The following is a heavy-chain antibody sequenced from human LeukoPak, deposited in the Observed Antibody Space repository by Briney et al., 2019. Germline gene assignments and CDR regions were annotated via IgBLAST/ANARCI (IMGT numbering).Heavy chain of an antibody. J-gene: IGHJ4*02. CDR1: GFTFGDHA. CDR3: TRVRSGNDFDY. D-gene: IGHD3-10*01. V-gene: IGHV3-49*04. CDR2: IRSKGYGGTT. Sequence: PGGSLRLSCSASGFTFGDHAMSWVRQAPGKGREWVGFIRSKGYGGTTEYAASVEGRFSLSRDDSKSFVYLQMSSLKTEDTAVYYCTRVRSGNDFDYWGQGTLVTVSS.